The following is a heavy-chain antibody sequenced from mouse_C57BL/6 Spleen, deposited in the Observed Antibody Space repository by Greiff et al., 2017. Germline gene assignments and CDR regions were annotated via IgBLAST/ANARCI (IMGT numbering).Heavy chain of an antibody. CDR3: ARRGSSGYAFYYAKDY. D-gene: IGHD3-2*02. CDR1: GYTFTSYW. CDR2: IDPSGSYT. Sequence: QVQLQQPGAELVMPGASVKLSCKASGYTFTSYWMHWVKQRPGQGLEWIGEIDPSGSYTNYNQKFKGKSTLTVNKSASTAYMQLSSLTSEDSAVYYCARRGSSGYAFYYAKDYWGQGTSVTVSS. J-gene: IGHJ4*01. V-gene: IGHV1-69*01.